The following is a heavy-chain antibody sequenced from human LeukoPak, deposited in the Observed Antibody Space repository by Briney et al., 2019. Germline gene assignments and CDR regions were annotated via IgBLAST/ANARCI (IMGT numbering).Heavy chain of an antibody. V-gene: IGHV3-30-3*01. D-gene: IGHD3-22*01. Sequence: GRSLRLSCAASGFTFSSFALHWVRQAPGKGLEWVAVISFDGSNKYYADSVKGRFTISRDNSKNTLYLQMNSLRPEDTAVYYCARVPLSYHDNSGHYSGNEPFDYWGQGTLVTVSS. CDR1: GFTFSSFA. CDR3: ARVPLSYHDNSGHYSGNEPFDY. CDR2: ISFDGSNK. J-gene: IGHJ4*02.